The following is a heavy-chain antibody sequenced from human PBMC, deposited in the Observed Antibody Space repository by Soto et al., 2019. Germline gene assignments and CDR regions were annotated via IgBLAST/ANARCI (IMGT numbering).Heavy chain of an antibody. J-gene: IGHJ6*03. CDR1: AGSISSNNW. Sequence: LETLFLTCAVAAGSISSNNWWSRVRQPPGKGLEWIGEIYHSGSPNYTPSLKSRVTISVDTSKNQFSLKLSSVTAADTAVYYCARRFHHYMDAWGKGTTVTVSS. CDR2: IYHSGSP. D-gene: IGHD3-3*01. V-gene: IGHV4-4*03. CDR3: ARRFHHYMDA.